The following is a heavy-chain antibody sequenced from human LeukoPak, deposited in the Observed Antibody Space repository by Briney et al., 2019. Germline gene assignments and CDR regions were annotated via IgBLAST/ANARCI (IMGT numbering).Heavy chain of an antibody. CDR3: AHSSQGDDFDWLLYLFDY. V-gene: IGHV2-5*02. D-gene: IGHD3-9*01. J-gene: IGHJ4*02. CDR1: GFSLSTSGVG. CDR2: IYWDDDK. Sequence: ESGPTLVNPTQTLTLTCTFSGFSLSTSGVGVGWIRQPPGKALEWLALIYWDDDKRYSPSLKSRLTITKDTSKNQVVLTMTNMDPVDTATYYCAHSSQGDDFDWLLYLFDYWGQGTLVTVSS.